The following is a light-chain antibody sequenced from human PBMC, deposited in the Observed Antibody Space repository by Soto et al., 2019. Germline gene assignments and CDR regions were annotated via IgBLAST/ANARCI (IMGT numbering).Light chain of an antibody. CDR2: DAS. CDR3: RQRSNWLT. CDR1: QSVSSY. J-gene: IGKJ4*01. V-gene: IGKV3-11*01. Sequence: EIVLTQSPATLSLSPGERATLSCSASQSVSSYLAWYQQKPGQAPRLLIYDASNRATGIPARFSGSGSGSDFTLTISSLEPEDFAVYYCRQRSNWLTFGGGTKVDIK.